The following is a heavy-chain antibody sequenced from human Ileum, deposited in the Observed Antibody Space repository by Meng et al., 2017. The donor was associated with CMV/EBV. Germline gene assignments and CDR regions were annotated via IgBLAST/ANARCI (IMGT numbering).Heavy chain of an antibody. D-gene: IGHD3-10*02. J-gene: IGHJ4*02. Sequence: CTTSGVAFTNWIHWVRQAPGMGLVWVSHFNSDGGTANYADSVKGRFTVSRDNAKSILHLQMNSLRAEDTAVYYCATGMAASSNVLHYWGQGTLVTVSS. CDR2: FNSDGGTA. CDR3: ATGMAASSNVLHY. CDR1: GVAFTNW. V-gene: IGHV3-74*01.